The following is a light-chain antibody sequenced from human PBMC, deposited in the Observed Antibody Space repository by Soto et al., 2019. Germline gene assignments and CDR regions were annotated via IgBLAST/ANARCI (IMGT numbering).Light chain of an antibody. CDR3: AAWDDRLSVVV. Sequence: QSVLTQPPSASGTPGQRVTISCSGSSSNIGSNYVYWYQQLPATAPNLLMYSNNQRPSGVPDRFSGSKSGTSASLAINGLRSEDETDYYCAAWDDRLSVVVFGGGTKVTVL. V-gene: IGLV1-47*02. CDR2: SNN. CDR1: SSNIGSNY. J-gene: IGLJ2*01.